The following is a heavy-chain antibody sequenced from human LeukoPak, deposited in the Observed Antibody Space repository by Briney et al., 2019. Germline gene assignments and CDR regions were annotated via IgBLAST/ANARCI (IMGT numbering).Heavy chain of an antibody. J-gene: IGHJ5*02. D-gene: IGHD3-10*01. V-gene: IGHV4-61*01. CDR1: GGSVNSGNYY. Sequence: SSETLSLTCTVSGGSVNSGNYYWSWIRQPPGKGLEWIGYIHYSGSTNYNPSLKSRVTISVDTSKNQFSLKLSSVTAADTAVYYCARGRVRFDPWGQGTLVTVSS. CDR3: ARGRVRFDP. CDR2: IHYSGST.